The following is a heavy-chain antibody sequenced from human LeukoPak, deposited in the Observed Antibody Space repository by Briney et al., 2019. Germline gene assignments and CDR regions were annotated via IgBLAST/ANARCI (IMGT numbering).Heavy chain of an antibody. Sequence: GRSLRLSCAASGFIFSNYGMHWVRQAPGKGLEWVGRIMSKKDGESEHYGEPVKGRFTIARDDSKNTLYLQMSSLKTEDTAVYYCARGAPGGNYLDYWGQGTLVTVSS. D-gene: IGHD1-26*01. CDR2: IMSKKDGESE. V-gene: IGHV3-15*01. CDR1: GFIFSNYG. J-gene: IGHJ4*02. CDR3: ARGAPGGNYLDY.